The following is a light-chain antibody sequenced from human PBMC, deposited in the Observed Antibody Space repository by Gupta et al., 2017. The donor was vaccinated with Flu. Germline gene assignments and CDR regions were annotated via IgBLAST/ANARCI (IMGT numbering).Light chain of an antibody. CDR2: EVN. CDR3: CSYADSSTYILV. J-gene: IGLJ1*01. V-gene: IGLV2-23*02. Sequence: ITYTGTSSYVGSDNHVSCYQHHPAKAPNVMLCEVNKRHSGVSPRCSFSNSGDTAAITTSILQAEDEAAYDYCSYADSSTYILVFGSGTKLTVL. CDR1: SSYVGSDNH.